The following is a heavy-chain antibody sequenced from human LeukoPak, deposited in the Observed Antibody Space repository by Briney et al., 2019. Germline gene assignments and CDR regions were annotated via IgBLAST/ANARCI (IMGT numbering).Heavy chain of an antibody. J-gene: IGHJ5*02. CDR2: INTNTGNP. CDR1: GGTFSSYA. V-gene: IGHV7-4-1*02. CDR3: ARGLVPAASWFDP. Sequence: ASVKVSCQASGGTFSSYAISWVRQAPGQGLEWMGWINTNTGNPSYAQGFTGRFVFSLDTSVSTAYLQISSLKAEDTAVYYCARGLVPAASWFDPWGQGTLVTVSS. D-gene: IGHD2-2*01.